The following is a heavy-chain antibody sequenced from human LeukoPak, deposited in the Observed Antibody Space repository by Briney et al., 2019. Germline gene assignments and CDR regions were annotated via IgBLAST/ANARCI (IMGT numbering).Heavy chain of an antibody. J-gene: IGHJ4*02. CDR3: AASALYDSSGRVDY. Sequence: PSETLSLTCTVSGGSISSSSYYWGWIRQPPGKGLEWIGSFYYSGSTNYNPSLKSRVTISVDTSKNQFSLKLSSVTAADTAVYYCAASALYDSSGRVDYWGQGTLVTVSS. V-gene: IGHV4-39*07. CDR2: FYYSGST. CDR1: GGSISSSSYY. D-gene: IGHD3-22*01.